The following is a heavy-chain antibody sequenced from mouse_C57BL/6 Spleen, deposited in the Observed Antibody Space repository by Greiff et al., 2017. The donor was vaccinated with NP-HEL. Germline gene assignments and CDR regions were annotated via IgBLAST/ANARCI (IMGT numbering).Heavy chain of an antibody. Sequence: EVMLVESGGGLVKPGGSLKLSCAASGFTFSDYGMHWVRQAPEKGLEWVAYISSGSSTIYYADTVKGRFTISRDNAKNTLFLQMTSLRSEDTAMYYCATAYYSNPDYWGQGTTLTVSS. CDR2: ISSGSSTI. V-gene: IGHV5-17*01. CDR3: ATAYYSNPDY. CDR1: GFTFSDYG. D-gene: IGHD2-5*01. J-gene: IGHJ2*01.